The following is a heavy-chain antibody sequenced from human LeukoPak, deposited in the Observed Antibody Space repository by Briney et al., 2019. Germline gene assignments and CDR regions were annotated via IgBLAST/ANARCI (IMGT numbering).Heavy chain of an antibody. CDR3: AKDQREGYYDSSGTFDY. V-gene: IGHV3-30*02. CDR2: IRYDGSNK. D-gene: IGHD3-22*01. Sequence: QPGGTLRLSCAASGFTFSSYGMHWVRQAPGKGLEWVAFIRYDGSNKYYAESVKGRLTISRDNSKNTLYLQMNSLRAEDTAVYYCAKDQREGYYDSSGTFDYWGQGTLVTVSS. CDR1: GFTFSSYG. J-gene: IGHJ4*02.